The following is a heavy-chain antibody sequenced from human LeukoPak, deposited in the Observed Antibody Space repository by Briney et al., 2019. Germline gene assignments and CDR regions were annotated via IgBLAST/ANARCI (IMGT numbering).Heavy chain of an antibody. CDR3: ARGLTGFWTGYYSRRGYYFDY. J-gene: IGHJ4*02. CDR1: GYTFTSYY. V-gene: IGHV1-46*01. CDR2: INPSGGST. D-gene: IGHD3/OR15-3a*01. Sequence: ASVKVSCKASGYTFTSYYMHWVRQAPGQGLEWMGIINPSGGSTSYAQKFQGRVIMTRDMSTSTVYMELSSLRSEDTAVYYCARGLTGFWTGYYSRRGYYFDYWGQGTLVTVSS.